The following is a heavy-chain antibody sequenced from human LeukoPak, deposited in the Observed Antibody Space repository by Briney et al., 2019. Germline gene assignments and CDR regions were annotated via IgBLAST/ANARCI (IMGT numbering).Heavy chain of an antibody. V-gene: IGHV4-38-2*02. J-gene: IGHJ4*02. CDR2: IYHSGST. CDR3: ARVAAGTFDY. D-gene: IGHD6-13*01. CDR1: GYSISSGYY. Sequence: PSETLSLTCTVSGYSISSGYYWGWIRQPPGKGLEWIGSIYHSGSTYYNPSLKSRVTISVDTSKSQFSLKLSSVTAADTAVYYCARVAAGTFDYWGQGTLVTVSS.